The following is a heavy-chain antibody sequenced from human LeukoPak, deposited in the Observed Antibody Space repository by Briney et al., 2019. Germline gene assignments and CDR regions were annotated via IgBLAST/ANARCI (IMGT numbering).Heavy chain of an antibody. J-gene: IGHJ4*02. V-gene: IGHV1-18*01. Sequence: ASVKVSCKASGYTFTSYGISWVRQAPGQGLEWMGWISAYNGNTNYAQRLQGRVTMTTDTSTSTAYMELRSLRSDDTAVYYCARVSHGDTEFDYWGQGTLVTVSS. CDR3: ARVSHGDTEFDY. CDR1: GYTFTSYG. D-gene: IGHD4-17*01. CDR2: ISAYNGNT.